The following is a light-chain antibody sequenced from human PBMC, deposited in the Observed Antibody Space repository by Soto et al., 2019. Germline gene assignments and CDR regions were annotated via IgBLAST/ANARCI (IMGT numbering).Light chain of an antibody. CDR1: QTISSNY. Sequence: EIVLTQSPGTLSLSPGERATLSCRASQTISSNYLAWYQQKPGQAPRLLIHGASTRAIGIPDRFSGSGSGADFILTISRLEPEDFAVYYCQQDDSSPRTFGQGTKVDIK. CDR3: QQDDSSPRT. V-gene: IGKV3-20*01. CDR2: GAS. J-gene: IGKJ1*01.